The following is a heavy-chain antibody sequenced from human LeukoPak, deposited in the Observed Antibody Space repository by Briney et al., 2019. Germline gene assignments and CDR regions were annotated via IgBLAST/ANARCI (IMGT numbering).Heavy chain of an antibody. Sequence: GGSLRLFCAASGFTFSSYSMNWGRQAPGKGLEWVSSISSSSSYIYYADSVKGRFTISRDNAKNSLYLQMNSLRAEDTAVYYCARDEGYCSSTSCHGPNDYWGQGTLVTVSS. CDR1: GFTFSSYS. J-gene: IGHJ4*02. CDR2: ISSSSSYI. D-gene: IGHD2-2*01. CDR3: ARDEGYCSSTSCHGPNDY. V-gene: IGHV3-21*01.